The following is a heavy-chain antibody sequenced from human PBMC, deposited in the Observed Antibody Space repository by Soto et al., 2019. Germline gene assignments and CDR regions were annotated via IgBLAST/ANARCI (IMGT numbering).Heavy chain of an antibody. J-gene: IGHJ4*02. CDR3: AKDEYYYSRSGYYIFDS. V-gene: IGHV3-53*05. CDR1: AFTVSSNY. CDR2: IYSGGST. D-gene: IGHD3-22*01. Sequence: PGGSLRLSCAASAFTVSSNYMSWVRQAPGKGLEWVSVIYSGGSTYYADSVKGRFIIYRDNSKNTLYLQMNSLRPEDTALYYCAKDEYYYSRSGYYIFDSWGQGTLVTV.